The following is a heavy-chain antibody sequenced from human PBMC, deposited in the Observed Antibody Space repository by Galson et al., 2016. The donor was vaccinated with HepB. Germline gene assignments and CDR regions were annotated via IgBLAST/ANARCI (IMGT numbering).Heavy chain of an antibody. CDR3: AKEGTIFGVVPYGMDV. V-gene: IGHV3-23*01. D-gene: IGHD3-3*01. Sequence: SLRLSCAASRFTFSSYAMSWVRQAPGKGLEWVSVISGSGGSTYYADSVKGRFTISRDNSKNTLYLRMNSLRAEDTAVYYCAKEGTIFGVVPYGMDVWGQGTKVIVSS. CDR2: ISGSGGST. J-gene: IGHJ6*02. CDR1: RFTFSSYA.